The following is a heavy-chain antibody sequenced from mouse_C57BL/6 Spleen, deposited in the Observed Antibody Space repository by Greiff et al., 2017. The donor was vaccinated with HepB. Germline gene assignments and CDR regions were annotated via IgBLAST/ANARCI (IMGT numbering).Heavy chain of an antibody. Sequence: QVQLQQSGAELVRPGASVTLSCKASGYTFTDYEMHWVKQTPVHGLEWIGAIDPETGGTAYNQKFKGKAILTADKSSSTAYMELRSLTSEDSAVYYCTRRYDYALDYWGQGTTLTVSS. CDR2: IDPETGGT. CDR3: TRRYDYALDY. J-gene: IGHJ2*01. CDR1: GYTFTDYE. D-gene: IGHD2-4*01. V-gene: IGHV1-15*01.